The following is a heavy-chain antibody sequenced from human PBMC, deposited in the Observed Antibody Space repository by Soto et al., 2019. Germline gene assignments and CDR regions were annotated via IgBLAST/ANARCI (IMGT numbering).Heavy chain of an antibody. CDR3: ARVFFRLFAFDI. Sequence: QVQLVQSGGEVKKPGASVKVSCKASGYTFTTYGISWVRQAPGQGLEWMGWISAYNGNTSYAQKLQGRVTMTTDTSTSRAYMELRSLISDDPAVYYCARVFFRLFAFDIWGQGTMVTVSS. CDR1: GYTFTTYG. CDR2: ISAYNGNT. J-gene: IGHJ3*02. D-gene: IGHD3-22*01. V-gene: IGHV1-18*01.